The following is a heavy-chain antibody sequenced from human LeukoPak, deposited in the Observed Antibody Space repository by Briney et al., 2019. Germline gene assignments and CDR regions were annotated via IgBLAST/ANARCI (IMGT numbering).Heavy chain of an antibody. CDR3: ARVTLGAIYYFDY. J-gene: IGHJ4*02. CDR2: INHSGST. V-gene: IGHV4-34*01. D-gene: IGHD1-26*01. Sequence: PSETLSLTCAVYGGSFSGYYWSWIRQPPGKGLEWIGEINHSGSTNYNPSLKSRVTISVDTSKNQFSLKLSSVTAADTAVYYCARVTLGAIYYFDYWGQGTLVTVSS. CDR1: GGSFSGYY.